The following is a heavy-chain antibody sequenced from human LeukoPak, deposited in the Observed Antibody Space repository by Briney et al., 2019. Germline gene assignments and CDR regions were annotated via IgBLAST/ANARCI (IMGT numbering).Heavy chain of an antibody. V-gene: IGHV4-39*01. CDR1: GGSISSSSYS. CDR3: ARGVTYSGSYYSSFSDY. J-gene: IGHJ4*02. D-gene: IGHD1-26*01. Sequence: PSETLSLTCTVSGGSISSSSYSWGWIRQPPGKGLEWIGSIYYSGSTYYNPSLKSRVTISVDTSKNQFSLKLSSVTAADTAVYYCARGVTYSGSYYSSFSDYWGQGTLVTVSS. CDR2: IYYSGST.